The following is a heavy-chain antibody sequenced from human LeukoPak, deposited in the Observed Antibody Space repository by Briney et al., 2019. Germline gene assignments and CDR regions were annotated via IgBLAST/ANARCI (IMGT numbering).Heavy chain of an antibody. Sequence: GGSLRLSCAASGFTFSSYAMHWVRQAPGKGLEWVGVISYDGSNKYYADSVKGRFTISRDNSKNTLYLQMNSLRAEDTAVYYCARVNEQQLAVDYFDYWGQGTLVTVSS. V-gene: IGHV3-30-3*01. D-gene: IGHD6-6*01. CDR3: ARVNEQQLAVDYFDY. CDR2: ISYDGSNK. CDR1: GFTFSSYA. J-gene: IGHJ4*02.